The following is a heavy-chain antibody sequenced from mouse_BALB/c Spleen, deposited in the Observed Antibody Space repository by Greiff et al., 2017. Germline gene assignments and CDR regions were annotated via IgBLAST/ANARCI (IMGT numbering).Heavy chain of an antibody. Sequence: QVQLQQPGAELVKPGASVKLSCKASGYTFTSYYMYWVKQRPGQGLEWIGGINPSNGGTNFNEKFKSKATLTVDKSSSTAYMQLSSLTSEDSAVYYCTRHIYDGYSYYYAMDYWGQGTSVTVSA. CDR3: TRHIYDGYSYYYAMDY. J-gene: IGHJ4*01. V-gene: IGHV1S81*02. CDR2: INPSNGGT. CDR1: GYTFTSYY. D-gene: IGHD2-3*01.